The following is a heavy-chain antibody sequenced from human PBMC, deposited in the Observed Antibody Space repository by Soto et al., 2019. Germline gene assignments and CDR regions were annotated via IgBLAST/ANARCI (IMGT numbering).Heavy chain of an antibody. Sequence: GGSLRLSCATSGFTFSDYWIHWVRQVPGEGLVWVSRTDGYGTNTDYAESVRGRFTISRDSAKSTAFLQMDSLRVEDTAVYHCVRLGFVGEGDFWGQGILVTVSS. CDR2: TDGYGTNT. CDR1: GFTFSDYW. V-gene: IGHV3-74*01. CDR3: VRLGFVGEGDF. J-gene: IGHJ4*02. D-gene: IGHD1-26*01.